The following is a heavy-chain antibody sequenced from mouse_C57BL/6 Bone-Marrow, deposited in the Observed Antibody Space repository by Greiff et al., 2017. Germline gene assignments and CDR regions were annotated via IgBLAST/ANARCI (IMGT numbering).Heavy chain of an antibody. J-gene: IGHJ2*01. CDR3: KNVYYYGRYFDY. Sequence: QVHVKQPGAELVRPGTSVKLSCKASGYTFTSYWMHWVKQRPGQGLEWIGVIDPSDSYTKYNQKFKGKATLTVDTSSSTAYMQLSSLTSEDSAVYYCKNVYYYGRYFDYWGQGTTLTVSS. CDR2: IDPSDSYT. CDR1: GYTFTSYW. D-gene: IGHD1-1*01. V-gene: IGHV1-59*01.